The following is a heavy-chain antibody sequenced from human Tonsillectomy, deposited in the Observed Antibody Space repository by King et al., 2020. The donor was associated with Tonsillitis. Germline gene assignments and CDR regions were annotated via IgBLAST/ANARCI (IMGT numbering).Heavy chain of an antibody. V-gene: IGHV4-34*01. CDR3: ARGGAWFGFDL. D-gene: IGHD3-10*01. CDR1: GGSFSAYY. Sequence: VQLQQWGAGLLKPSETLSLTCGISGGSFSAYYWSWIRQPPGKGLEWLGEINHRGITNYNPSLKSRVTISADMSKNQFSLKLSSVTAADRAVYYCARGGAWFGFDLWGPGTMVTVSS. J-gene: IGHJ3*01. CDR2: INHRGIT.